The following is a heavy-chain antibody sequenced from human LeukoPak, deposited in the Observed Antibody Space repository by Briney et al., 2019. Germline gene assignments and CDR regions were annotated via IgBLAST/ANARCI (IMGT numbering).Heavy chain of an antibody. J-gene: IGHJ4*02. Sequence: GGSLRLSCAASGFTFSSYSMNWVRQAPGKGLEWVSSISSSSSYIYYADSVKGRFTISRDNARNSLYLQMNSLRAEDTVVYYCARDPVGAIDYWGQGTLVTVSS. CDR3: ARDPVGAIDY. D-gene: IGHD1-26*01. CDR1: GFTFSSYS. CDR2: ISSSSSYI. V-gene: IGHV3-21*01.